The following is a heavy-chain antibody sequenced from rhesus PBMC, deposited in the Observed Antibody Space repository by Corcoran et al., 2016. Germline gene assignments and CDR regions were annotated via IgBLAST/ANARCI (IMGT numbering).Heavy chain of an antibody. CDR1: GASLSSSH. Sequence: QVQLQESGPGLVKPSETLPLTCAVSGASLSSSHRSWMRQAPGKGLEWIGRIYGSGGNTDYNPSLKSRVTISIDTSKNQFSLKLSSVTAADTAVYYCARISGSYYYFDYCGQGVLVTVSS. V-gene: IGHV4S2*01. CDR2: IYGSGGNT. CDR3: ARISGSYYYFDY. D-gene: IGHD3-16*01. J-gene: IGHJ4*01.